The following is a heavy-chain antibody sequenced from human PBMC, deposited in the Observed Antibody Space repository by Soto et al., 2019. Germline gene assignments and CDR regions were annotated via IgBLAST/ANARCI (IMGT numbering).Heavy chain of an antibody. CDR1: GYTFTGYY. V-gene: IGHV1-2*04. CDR2: INPNSGGT. D-gene: IGHD3-3*01. Sequence: ASVKVSCKASGYTFTGYYMHWVRQAPGQGLEWMGWINPNSGGTNYAQKFQGWVTMTRDTSISTAYMELSSLRSEDTAVYYCARDLANRNRGIFVYYYYYGMDVWGRGTTVTVS. J-gene: IGHJ6*02. CDR3: ARDLANRNRGIFVYYYYYGMDV.